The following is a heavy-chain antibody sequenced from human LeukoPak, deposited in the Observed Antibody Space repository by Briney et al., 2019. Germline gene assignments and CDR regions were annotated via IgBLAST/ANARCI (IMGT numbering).Heavy chain of an antibody. V-gene: IGHV1-2*02. D-gene: IGHD3-10*01. CDR3: ARGYGGYYGSGRSLYYYGMDV. Sequence: ASVKVSCKASGYTFTGYFMHWVRQAPGQGLEWMGWINPNSGGTDYAQKFQGRVTMTRNTSISTAYMELSSLRSEDTAVYYCARGYGGYYGSGRSLYYYGMDVWGQGTTVTVSS. J-gene: IGHJ6*02. CDR2: INPNSGGT. CDR1: GYTFTGYF.